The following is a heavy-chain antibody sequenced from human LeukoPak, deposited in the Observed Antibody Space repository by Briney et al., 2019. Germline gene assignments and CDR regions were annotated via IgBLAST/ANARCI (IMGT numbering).Heavy chain of an antibody. Sequence: PGGSLRLSCVASGFTFGKYWMSWVRQAPGKGLEWVANIKLDGSEKNYVDSVKGRFTISRENARNSLYLQMNSLRAEDTAMYYCARQMQSHGNFDSWGQGTLVTVSS. J-gene: IGHJ4*02. D-gene: IGHD1-26*01. CDR2: IKLDGSEK. V-gene: IGHV3-7*03. CDR1: GFTFGKYW. CDR3: ARQMQSHGNFDS.